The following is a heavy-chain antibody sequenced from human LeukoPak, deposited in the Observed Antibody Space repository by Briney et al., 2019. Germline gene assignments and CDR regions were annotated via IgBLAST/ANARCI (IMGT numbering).Heavy chain of an antibody. J-gene: IGHJ4*02. CDR3: ARFSSSSSYFDY. D-gene: IGHD6-13*01. CDR1: GGSISSYY. V-gene: IGHV4-59*05. CDR2: IYYSGST. Sequence: PSETLSLTCTVSGGSISSYYWSWIRQPPGKGLEWIGSIYYSGSTYYNPSLKSRVTISVDTSKNQFSLKLSSVTAADTAVYYCARFSSSSSYFDYWGQGTLVTVSS.